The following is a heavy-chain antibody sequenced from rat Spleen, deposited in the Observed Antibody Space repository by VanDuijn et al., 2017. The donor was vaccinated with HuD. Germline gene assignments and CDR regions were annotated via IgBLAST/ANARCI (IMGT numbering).Heavy chain of an antibody. D-gene: IGHD1-4*01. J-gene: IGHJ2*01. Sequence: EVQLQESGPGLVKPSQSLSLTCSVTGHSITSTYRWNWIRKFPGNKLEWMGYINNAGSTNYNPSLKSRISITRDTSKNQFFLQVNSVTTEDTATYYCARWNYPGSYGDYWGQGVKVTVSS. CDR2: INNAGST. CDR3: ARWNYPGSYGDY. CDR1: GHSITSTYR. V-gene: IGHV3-3*01.